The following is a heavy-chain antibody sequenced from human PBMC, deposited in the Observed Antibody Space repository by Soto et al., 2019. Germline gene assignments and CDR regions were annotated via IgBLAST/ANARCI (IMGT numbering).Heavy chain of an antibody. D-gene: IGHD5-18*01. CDR3: ARDLGYGLFDY. CDR2: ISSGSSI. CDR1: GFTFSIYS. V-gene: IGHV3-48*02. Sequence: PGGSLRLSCEASGFTFSIYSMNWVRQAPGKGLEWVSYISSGSSIYYADSVKGRFTISRDNAKNSLYLQMNSLRDEDTAVYYCARDLGYGLFDYWGQGTLVTVSS. J-gene: IGHJ4*02.